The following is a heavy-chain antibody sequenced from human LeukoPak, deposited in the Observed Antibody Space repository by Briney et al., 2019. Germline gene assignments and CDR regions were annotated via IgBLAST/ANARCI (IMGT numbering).Heavy chain of an antibody. V-gene: IGHV3-21*01. CDR1: GFSFSSYR. Sequence: GGSLRLSCAASGFSFSSYRMNWVRQAPGKGLEWVASISSNNGYIYYADSVKGRFTISRDNGENSLHLQMSSLRAEDAAVYYCARDLGTRKSIAFADWGQGTLVTVSS. D-gene: IGHD6-6*01. CDR2: ISSNNGYI. CDR3: ARDLGTRKSIAFAD. J-gene: IGHJ4*02.